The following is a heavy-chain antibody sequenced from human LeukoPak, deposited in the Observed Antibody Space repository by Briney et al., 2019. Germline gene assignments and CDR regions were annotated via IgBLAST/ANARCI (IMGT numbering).Heavy chain of an antibody. V-gene: IGHV1-2*07. CDR2: INPNSGGT. CDR3: AREALDYYGSGSYYRWGPFNY. CDR1: GYTFTDYY. Sequence: GASVKVSCKASGYTFTDYYFHWVRQAPGQGLEWMGWINPNSGGTNYAHKFQDRVTITADESTSTAYMELSSLRSEDTAVYYCAREALDYYGSGSYYRWGPFNYWGQGTLVTVSS. J-gene: IGHJ4*02. D-gene: IGHD3-10*01.